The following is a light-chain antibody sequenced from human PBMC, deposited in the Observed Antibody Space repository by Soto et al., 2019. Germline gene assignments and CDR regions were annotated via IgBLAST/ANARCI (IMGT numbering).Light chain of an antibody. CDR3: CSYTSSNTLV. J-gene: IGLJ3*02. V-gene: IGLV2-14*01. CDR2: EVS. CDR1: SSDVGAYNY. Sequence: QSALTQPASVSGSPGQSITISCTGTSSDVGAYNYVSWYQQQPGKAPKLMIYEVSNRPSGVSNRFSGSKSGNTASLTISGLQAEDEADYYCCSYTSSNTLVFGGGTKVTVL.